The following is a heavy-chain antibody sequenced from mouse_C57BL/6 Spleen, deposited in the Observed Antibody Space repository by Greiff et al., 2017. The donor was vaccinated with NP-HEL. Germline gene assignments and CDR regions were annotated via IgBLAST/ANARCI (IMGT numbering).Heavy chain of an antibody. Sequence: QVQLQQPGAELVKPGASVKLSCKASGYTFTSYWMQWVKQRPGQGLEWIGEIDPSDSYTNYNQKFKGKATLTVDTSSSTAYMQLSSLTSGDSAVYYCARYYGSRYYYAMDYWGQGTSVTVSS. CDR3: ARYYGSRYYYAMDY. D-gene: IGHD1-1*01. CDR2: IDPSDSYT. V-gene: IGHV1-50*01. CDR1: GYTFTSYW. J-gene: IGHJ4*01.